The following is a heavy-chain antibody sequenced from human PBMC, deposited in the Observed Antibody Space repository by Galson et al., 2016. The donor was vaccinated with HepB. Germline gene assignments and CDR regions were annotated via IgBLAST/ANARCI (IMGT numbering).Heavy chain of an antibody. Sequence: SVKVSCKGSGYTFGNFGISWVRQAPGQGLEWMGWLIASNGHTNCAQRFQGRVTMTTDTSTTTAYMELRSLRSDDTAVYYCARHPYGDYPPFDYWGQGTLVTVSS. J-gene: IGHJ4*02. CDR2: LIASNGHT. V-gene: IGHV1-18*01. CDR1: GYTFGNFG. D-gene: IGHD4-17*01. CDR3: ARHPYGDYPPFDY.